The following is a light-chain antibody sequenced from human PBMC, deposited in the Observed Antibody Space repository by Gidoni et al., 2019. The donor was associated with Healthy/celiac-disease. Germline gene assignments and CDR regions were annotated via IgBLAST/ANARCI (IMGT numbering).Light chain of an antibody. CDR1: QSVSSY. CDR2: DAS. CDR3: QQRSNWPLT. Sequence: VLNPFPATLYLSPGDRATLSCSASQSVSSYLAWYQQKPGQAPRPLIYDASNRATGIPARFSGSGSGTDFTLTISSLEPEDVAVYYGQQRSNWPLTFGGGTKVEIK. V-gene: IGKV3-11*01. J-gene: IGKJ4*01.